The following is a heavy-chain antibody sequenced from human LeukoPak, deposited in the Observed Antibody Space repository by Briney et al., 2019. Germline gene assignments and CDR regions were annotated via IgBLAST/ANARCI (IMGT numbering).Heavy chain of an antibody. J-gene: IGHJ4*02. CDR1: GYTFTSYY. V-gene: IGHV1-69*13. CDR2: IIPIFGTA. Sequence: GASVKVSCKASGYTFTSYYMHWVRQAPGQGLEWMGGIIPIFGTANYAQKFQGRVTITADESTSTASVELRSLRSDDTAVYYCARSVGAAGTLWGQGTLVTVSS. D-gene: IGHD6-13*01. CDR3: ARSVGAAGTL.